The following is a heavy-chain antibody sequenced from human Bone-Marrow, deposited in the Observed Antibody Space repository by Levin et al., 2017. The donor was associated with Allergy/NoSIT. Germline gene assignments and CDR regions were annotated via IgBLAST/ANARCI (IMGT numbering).Heavy chain of an antibody. V-gene: IGHV1-69*04. Sequence: SVKVSCEASGDTSSTYIINWVRQAPGQGLEWMGRIIPILGITNYAQTFQDRVTVTADKSTSTVYLELTGLRSHDTAVYYCAGDFSVSGTFTYWGQGTLVIVSS. D-gene: IGHD3-10*01. CDR3: AGDFSVSGTFTY. CDR1: GDTSSTYI. J-gene: IGHJ4*02. CDR2: IIPILGIT.